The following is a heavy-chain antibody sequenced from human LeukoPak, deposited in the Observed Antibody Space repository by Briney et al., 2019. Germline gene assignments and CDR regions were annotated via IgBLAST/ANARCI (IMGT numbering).Heavy chain of an antibody. Sequence: PGGSLRLSCAASGFTFSSYGMTWVRQAPGKGLEWVSYISSSSSTIYYADSVKGRFTISRDNAKNSLYLQMNSLRAEDTAVYYCAELGITMIGGVRGKGTTVTISS. V-gene: IGHV3-48*04. D-gene: IGHD3-10*02. CDR2: ISSSSSTI. J-gene: IGHJ6*04. CDR3: AELGITMIGGV. CDR1: GFTFSSYG.